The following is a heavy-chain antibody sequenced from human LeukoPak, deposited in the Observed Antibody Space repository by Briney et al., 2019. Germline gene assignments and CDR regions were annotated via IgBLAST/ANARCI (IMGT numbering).Heavy chain of an antibody. V-gene: IGHV4-34*01. J-gene: IGHJ4*02. D-gene: IGHD2-2*01. CDR3: ARGGVPAADYYSDY. Sequence: SETLSLTCAVYGGAFSGYYWSWIRQPPGKGLEWIGEINHSGSTNYNPSLKSRVTISVDTSKNQFSLKLSSVTAADTAVYYCARGGVPAADYYSDYWGQGTLVTVSS. CDR1: GGAFSGYY. CDR2: INHSGST.